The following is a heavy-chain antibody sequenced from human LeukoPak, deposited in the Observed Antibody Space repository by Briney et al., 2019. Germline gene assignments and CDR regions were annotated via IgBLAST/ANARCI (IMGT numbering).Heavy chain of an antibody. D-gene: IGHD2-2*01. CDR2: MNPNSGNT. J-gene: IGHJ6*03. CDR1: GYTFTSYD. Sequence: ASVKVSCKASGYTFTSYDINWVRQSTRQGLEWMGWMNPNSGNTGYAQKFQGRVTMTRNTSISTAYMELSSLRSEDTAVYYCARAPIVVVPAYYCYYYMDVWGKGTTVTVSS. V-gene: IGHV1-8*01. CDR3: ARAPIVVVPAYYCYYYMDV.